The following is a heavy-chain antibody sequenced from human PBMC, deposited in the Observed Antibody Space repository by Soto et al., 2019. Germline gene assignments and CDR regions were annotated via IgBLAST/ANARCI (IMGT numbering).Heavy chain of an antibody. Sequence: PSETLSLTCTVSGGSVSSGAYFWIWLRQPPGKGLEWIGYIYDGRSCSKYPALKSRVTMSVYTAKTQFSLKLRSVTAAAKDMYVYDREKDRISGPYIFDSWGQGTLVTVSS. D-gene: IGHD4-4*01. CDR2: IYDGRSC. CDR1: GGSVSSGAYF. J-gene: IGHJ4*02. V-gene: IGHV4-30-4*08. CDR3: DREKDRISGPYIFDS.